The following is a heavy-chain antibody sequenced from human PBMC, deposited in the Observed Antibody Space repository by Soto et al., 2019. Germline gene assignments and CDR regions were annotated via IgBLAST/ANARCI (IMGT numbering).Heavy chain of an antibody. Sequence: PGESLKISCKGSGYSFTSYWISWVRQMPGKGLEWTGRIDPSDSYTNYSPSFQGHVTISADKSISTAYLQWSSLKASDTAMYYCARPMEQLVTYGMDVWGQGTTVTVSS. CDR3: ARPMEQLVTYGMDV. CDR2: IDPSDSYT. V-gene: IGHV5-10-1*01. CDR1: GYSFTSYW. J-gene: IGHJ6*02. D-gene: IGHD6-6*01.